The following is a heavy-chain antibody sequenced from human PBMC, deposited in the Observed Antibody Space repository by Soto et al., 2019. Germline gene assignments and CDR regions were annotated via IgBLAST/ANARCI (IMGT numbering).Heavy chain of an antibody. CDR2: FDPEDGET. Sequence: GXSVKVSCKVSGYTLTELSMHWVRQAPGKGLEWMGGFDPEDGETIYAQKFQGRVTMTEDTSTDTAYMELSSLRSEDTAVYYCATKTEYSSGWDYWGQGTLVTVSS. CDR1: GYTLTELS. V-gene: IGHV1-24*01. J-gene: IGHJ4*02. CDR3: ATKTEYSSGWDY. D-gene: IGHD6-19*01.